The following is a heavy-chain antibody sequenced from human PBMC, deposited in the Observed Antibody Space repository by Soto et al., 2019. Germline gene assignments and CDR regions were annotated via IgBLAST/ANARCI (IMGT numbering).Heavy chain of an antibody. Sequence: GESLKISCKGSGYRFTTYWMGWVRQMPGKGLEWMGIIYPDDSDIRYRPSFHGQVTISADKSISTAYLHWNRLKASDTAMYFCARRGSSPSAYYYGMDIWGQGTTVTVSS. V-gene: IGHV5-51*01. CDR1: GYRFTTYW. CDR3: ARRGSSPSAYYYGMDI. D-gene: IGHD6-6*01. J-gene: IGHJ6*02. CDR2: IYPDDSDI.